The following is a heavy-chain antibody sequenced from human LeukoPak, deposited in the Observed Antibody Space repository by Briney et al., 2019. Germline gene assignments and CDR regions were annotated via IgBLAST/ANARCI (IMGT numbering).Heavy chain of an antibody. Sequence: GGSLRLSCAASGFTFSSYGMHWVRQAPGKGLEWVAVISYDGSNKYYADSVEGRFTISRDNSKNTLYLQMNSLRAEDTAVYYRAKDQQESGWSYYYYYYGMDVWGQGTTVTISS. J-gene: IGHJ6*02. V-gene: IGHV3-30*18. D-gene: IGHD6-19*01. CDR2: ISYDGSNK. CDR1: GFTFSSYG. CDR3: AKDQQESGWSYYYYYYGMDV.